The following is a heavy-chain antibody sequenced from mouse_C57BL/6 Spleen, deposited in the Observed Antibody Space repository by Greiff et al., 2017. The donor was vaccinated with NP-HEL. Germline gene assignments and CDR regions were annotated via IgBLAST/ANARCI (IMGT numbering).Heavy chain of an antibody. J-gene: IGHJ4*01. CDR1: GYTFTSYW. Sequence: QVQLQQPGAELVMPGASVKLSCKASGYTFTSYWMHWVKQRPGQGLEWIGEIDPSDSYTNYNQKFKGKSTLTVDKSSSTAYMQLSSLTSEDSAVYYCARRDYDPFYAMDYWGQGTSVTVSS. CDR3: ARRDYDPFYAMDY. D-gene: IGHD2-4*01. V-gene: IGHV1-69*01. CDR2: IDPSDSYT.